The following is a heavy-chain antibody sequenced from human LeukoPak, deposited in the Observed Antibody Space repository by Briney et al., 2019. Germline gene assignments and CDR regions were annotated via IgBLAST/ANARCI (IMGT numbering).Heavy chain of an antibody. CDR2: IYYSGST. J-gene: IGHJ4*02. V-gene: IGHV4-31*03. CDR1: GGSISSSSFY. CDR3: ARGSPRGDDY. D-gene: IGHD3-3*01. Sequence: PSETLSLTCTVSGGSISSSSFYWSWIRQHPGKGLEWIGYIYYSGSTYYNPSLKSRVTISVDTSKNQFSLKLSSVTAADTAVYYCARGSPRGDDYWGQGTLVTVSS.